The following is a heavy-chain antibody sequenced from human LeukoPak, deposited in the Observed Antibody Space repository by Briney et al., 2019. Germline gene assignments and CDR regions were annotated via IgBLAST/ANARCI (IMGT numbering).Heavy chain of an antibody. V-gene: IGHV1-69*05. Sequence: SVKVSCKASGGTFRSYVISWVRQAPGQGLEWMGRIIPIFGTANYAQKFQGRVTITTDESTSTAYMELSSLRSEDTAVYYCARLASTYYYDSSGYYSDDYWGQGTLVTVSS. J-gene: IGHJ4*02. CDR1: GGTFRSYV. D-gene: IGHD3-22*01. CDR3: ARLASTYYYDSSGYYSDDY. CDR2: IIPIFGTA.